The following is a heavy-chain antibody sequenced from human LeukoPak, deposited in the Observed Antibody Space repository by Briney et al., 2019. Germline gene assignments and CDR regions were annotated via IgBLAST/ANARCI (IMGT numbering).Heavy chain of an antibody. D-gene: IGHD3-22*01. J-gene: IGHJ4*02. CDR3: AREGDSSVYYDY. V-gene: IGHV4-34*01. CDR1: RGSFSGYY. CDR2: IHHSGST. Sequence: SETLSLTCAVYRGSFSGYYWSWIRQPPGKGLEWIGEIHHSGSTNYNPSLKSRVTISVDTSKNQFSLKLSSVTAADTAVYYCAREGDSSVYYDYWGQGSLVTVSS.